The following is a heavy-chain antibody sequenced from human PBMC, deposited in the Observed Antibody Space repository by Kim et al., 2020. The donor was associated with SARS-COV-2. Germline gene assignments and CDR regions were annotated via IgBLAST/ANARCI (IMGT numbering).Heavy chain of an antibody. Sequence: ASVKVSCKASGYTFTSYGISWVRQAPGQGLEWMGWISAYNGNTNYAQKLQGRVTMTTDTSTSTAYMELRSLRSDDTAVYYCARDNVQYQLPPRRYYYYYYMDVWGKGTTVTVSS. V-gene: IGHV1-18*01. CDR1: GYTFTSYG. CDR3: ARDNVQYQLPPRRYYYYYYMDV. D-gene: IGHD2-2*01. CDR2: ISAYNGNT. J-gene: IGHJ6*03.